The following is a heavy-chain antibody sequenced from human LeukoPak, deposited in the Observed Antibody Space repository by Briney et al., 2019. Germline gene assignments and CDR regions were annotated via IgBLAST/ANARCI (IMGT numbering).Heavy chain of an antibody. CDR1: GFTFSSYG. Sequence: GGSLRLSCAASGFTFSSYGMHWVRQAPGKGLEWVAVIWYDGSNKYYADSVKGRFTISRDNSKNTLYLQMNSLRVEDTAVYYCAKSYSSSWKTHFDYWGQGTLVTVSS. CDR2: IWYDGSNK. V-gene: IGHV3-33*06. J-gene: IGHJ4*02. CDR3: AKSYSSSWKTHFDY. D-gene: IGHD6-13*01.